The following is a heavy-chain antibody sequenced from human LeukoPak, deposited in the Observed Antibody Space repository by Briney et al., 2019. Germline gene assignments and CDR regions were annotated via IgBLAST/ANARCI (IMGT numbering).Heavy chain of an antibody. CDR3: AKVWEITMIVVVAQEVYFDY. J-gene: IGHJ4*02. D-gene: IGHD3-22*01. V-gene: IGHV3-23*01. Sequence: EGSLRLSCAASGFTFSSYAMSWVRQAPGKGLEWVSAISGSGGSTYYADSVKGRFTISRDNSKNTLYLQMNSLRAEDTAVYYCAKVWEITMIVVVAQEVYFDYWGQGTLVTVSS. CDR2: ISGSGGST. CDR1: GFTFSSYA.